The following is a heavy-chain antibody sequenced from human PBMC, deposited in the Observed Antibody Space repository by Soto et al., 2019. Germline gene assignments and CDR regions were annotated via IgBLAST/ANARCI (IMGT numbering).Heavy chain of an antibody. D-gene: IGHD3-16*01. Sequence: EVQLLESGGGLVQPGGSLRLSCAASGFTFSNYAMSWVRQAPGKGLEWVSTISGSSGSINYADAVKGRFTISGDNSKNALYLQRHRLRAEDTAGYYCAKDRQSVSNWFDPWGQGTLVTVSS. V-gene: IGHV3-23*01. CDR3: AKDRQSVSNWFDP. CDR1: GFTFSNYA. CDR2: ISGSSGSI. J-gene: IGHJ5*02.